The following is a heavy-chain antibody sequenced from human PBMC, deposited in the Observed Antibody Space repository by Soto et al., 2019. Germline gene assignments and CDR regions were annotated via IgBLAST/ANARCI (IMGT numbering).Heavy chain of an antibody. V-gene: IGHV4-59*08. D-gene: IGHD3-16*02. CDR3: ARQQGGLRLGELSLYYFDY. CDR2: IYYSGST. Sequence: SETLSLTCTVSGGSISSYYWSWIRQPPGKGLEWIGYIYYSGSTNYNPSLKSRVTISVDTSKNQFSLKLSSGTAADTAVYYCARQQGGLRLGELSLYYFDYWGQGTLVTVSS. J-gene: IGHJ4*02. CDR1: GGSISSYY.